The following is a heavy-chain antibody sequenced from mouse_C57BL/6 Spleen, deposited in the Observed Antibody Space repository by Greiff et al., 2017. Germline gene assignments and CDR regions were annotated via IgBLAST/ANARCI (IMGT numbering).Heavy chain of an antibody. CDR3: ARDYDYDGAFAY. D-gene: IGHD2-4*01. CDR2: ISYSGST. V-gene: IGHV3-1*01. CDR1: GYSITSGYD. Sequence: EVQVVESGPGMVKPSQSLSLTCTVTGYSITSGYDWHWIRHFPGNKLEWMGYISYSGSTNYNPSLKSRISITHDTSKNHFFLKLNSVTTEDTATYYCARDYDYDGAFAYWGQGTLVTVSA. J-gene: IGHJ3*01.